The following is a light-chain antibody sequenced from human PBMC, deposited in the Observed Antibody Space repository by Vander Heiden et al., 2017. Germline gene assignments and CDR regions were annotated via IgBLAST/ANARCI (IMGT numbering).Light chain of an antibody. CDR2: VAS. V-gene: IGKV6-21*01. J-gene: IGKJ2*01. Sequence: DIVLTQSPSFQSVTPKEKVTITCRASQSIGTNLHWYQRKPEQSPKLLIKVASQSFSGVPSRFNGSGSGTDFSLSISSLEAEDAATYYCQQSSVLPYTFGQGAKLEIK. CDR3: QQSSVLPYT. CDR1: QSIGTN.